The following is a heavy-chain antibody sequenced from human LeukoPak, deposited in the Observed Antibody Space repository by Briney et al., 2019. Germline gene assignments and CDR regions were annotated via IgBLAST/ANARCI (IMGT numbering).Heavy chain of an antibody. D-gene: IGHD3-10*02. CDR2: INPSGGST. Sequence: ASVKVSCKASGYTFTSYYMHWVRQAPGRGLEWMGIINPSGGSTSYAQKFQGRVTITADKSTSTAYMELSSLRSGDTAVYYCARTITMLRNRWFDPWGQGTLVTVSS. V-gene: IGHV1-46*01. CDR1: GYTFTSYY. J-gene: IGHJ5*02. CDR3: ARTITMLRNRWFDP.